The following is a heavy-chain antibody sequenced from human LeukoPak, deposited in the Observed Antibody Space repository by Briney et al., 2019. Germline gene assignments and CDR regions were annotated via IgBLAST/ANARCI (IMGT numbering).Heavy chain of an antibody. CDR2: IYYSGST. V-gene: IGHV4-39*01. D-gene: IGHD3-22*01. Sequence: KPSETLSLTCTVSGGSMSSSSYYWGWIRQPPGKGLEWIGSIYYSGSTYYNPSLKSRVTISVDTSKNQFSLKLSSVTAADTAVYYCARHYYDSSGYYLNYWGQGTLVTVSS. CDR1: GGSMSSSSYY. J-gene: IGHJ4*02. CDR3: ARHYYDSSGYYLNY.